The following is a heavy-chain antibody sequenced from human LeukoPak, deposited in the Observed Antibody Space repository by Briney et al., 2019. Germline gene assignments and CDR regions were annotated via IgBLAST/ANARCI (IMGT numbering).Heavy chain of an antibody. V-gene: IGHV4-59*01. Sequence: PSETLSLTXTVSGGSISSYYWSWIRQPPGKGLEWIGYIYYSGSTNYNPSLKSRVTISVDTSKNQFSLKLSSVTAADTAVYYCARASVTINYDYWGQGTLVTVSS. J-gene: IGHJ4*02. CDR1: GGSISSYY. D-gene: IGHD3-10*01. CDR2: IYYSGST. CDR3: ARASVTINYDY.